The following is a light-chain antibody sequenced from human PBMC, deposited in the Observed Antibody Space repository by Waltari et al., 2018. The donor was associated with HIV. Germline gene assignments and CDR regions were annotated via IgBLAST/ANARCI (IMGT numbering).Light chain of an antibody. Sequence: QSALTQPASVSGSPGQSITISCTGTSSNVGSDDLVSWYQQHPGEAPKLIIYEVTKRPSGVSNRFSGSKSGNTASLTISGLQAEDEADYYCCSCPRSGIRYVFGT. CDR1: SSNVGSDDL. CDR3: CSCPRSGIRYV. V-gene: IGLV2-23*02. CDR2: EVT. J-gene: IGLJ1*01.